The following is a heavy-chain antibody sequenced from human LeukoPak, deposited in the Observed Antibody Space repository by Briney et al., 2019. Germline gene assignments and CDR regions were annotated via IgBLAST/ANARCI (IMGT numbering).Heavy chain of an antibody. D-gene: IGHD1-14*01. CDR1: GYTFTNYG. J-gene: IGHJ4*02. CDR2: INVYNGNT. V-gene: IGHV1-18*01. CDR3: ARNVSAPSDHAGYFDY. Sequence: AAVKVSFKSSGYTFTNYGISWVRQAPGQGLEWLGLINVYNGNTNYAQKVQARVTMTTDTSASTAYMELRSLRSDDTAVYYCARNVSAPSDHAGYFDYWGQGTLVTVSS.